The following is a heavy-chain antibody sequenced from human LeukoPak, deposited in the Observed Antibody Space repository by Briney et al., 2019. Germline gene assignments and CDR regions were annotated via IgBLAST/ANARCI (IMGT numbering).Heavy chain of an antibody. CDR2: IYYSGST. V-gene: IGHV4-39*07. D-gene: IGHD3-10*01. CDR1: GGSISSSTYY. CDR3: ARLLWFGQFYIDY. J-gene: IGHJ4*02. Sequence: SETLSLTCTVSGGSISSSTYYWGWVRQPPGKGLEWIGSIYYSGSTYYNPSLKSRVTISVDTSKNQFSLKLSSATAADTAVYYCARLLWFGQFYIDYWGQGTLVTVSS.